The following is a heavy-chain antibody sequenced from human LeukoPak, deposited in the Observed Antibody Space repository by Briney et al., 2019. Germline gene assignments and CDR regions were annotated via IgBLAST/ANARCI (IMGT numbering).Heavy chain of an antibody. V-gene: IGHV3-74*03. CDR1: GFTFSDYW. J-gene: IGHJ4*02. CDR2: INGDGGTL. Sequence: GGSLRLSCEVSGFTFSDYWMHWVRQVPGKGLMWVSRINGDGGTLTYVDSVRGRFTISRDNAKNSLYLQMNNLRVEDAALYYCVRGLYSSSSFFDVWGQGTLVTVSP. CDR3: VRGLYSSSSFFDV. D-gene: IGHD6-6*01.